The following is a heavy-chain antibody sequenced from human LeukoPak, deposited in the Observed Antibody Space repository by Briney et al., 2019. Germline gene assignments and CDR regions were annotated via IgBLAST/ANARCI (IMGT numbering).Heavy chain of an antibody. D-gene: IGHD6-13*01. V-gene: IGHV3-74*01. CDR2: INTDGSST. J-gene: IGHJ4*02. CDR1: GFTFSRYW. CDR3: ARGAYSSSRYTY. Sequence: GGSLRLSCAASGFTFSRYWMHWVRQAPGKGLVWVSRINTDGSSTSYADSVKGRFTISRDNAKNTLYLQMNSLRAEDTAVYYCARGAYSSSRYTYWGQGTLVTVSS.